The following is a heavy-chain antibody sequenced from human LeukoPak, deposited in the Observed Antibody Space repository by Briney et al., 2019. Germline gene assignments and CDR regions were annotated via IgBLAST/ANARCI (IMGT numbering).Heavy chain of an antibody. D-gene: IGHD4-23*01. CDR2: IYYSGIT. CDR1: AGSISSYY. Sequence: PSETLSLTCTVSAGSISSYYWNWIRQPPGKGLEWIGYIYYSGITNYNPSLKSRVTISVGTSKSQFSLKLSSVTAADTAMYYCARVSRGNSAGGDYWGQGTLVTVSS. CDR3: ARVSRGNSAGGDY. J-gene: IGHJ4*02. V-gene: IGHV4-59*01.